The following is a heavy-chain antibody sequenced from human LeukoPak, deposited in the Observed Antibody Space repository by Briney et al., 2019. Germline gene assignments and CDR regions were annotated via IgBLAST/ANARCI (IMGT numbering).Heavy chain of an antibody. CDR2: IYYSGNS. CDR3: ARRYTNSWFFDY. CDR1: GGSISSYY. V-gene: IGHV4-59*08. D-gene: IGHD2-2*02. J-gene: IGHJ4*02. Sequence: SETLSLTCTVSGGSISSYYWSWIRQPPGKGLEWLGYIYYSGNSNYNPSLESRVTMSLDTSTNQFSLRLSSVTAADTAVYYCARRYTNSWFFDYWGQGALVTVSS.